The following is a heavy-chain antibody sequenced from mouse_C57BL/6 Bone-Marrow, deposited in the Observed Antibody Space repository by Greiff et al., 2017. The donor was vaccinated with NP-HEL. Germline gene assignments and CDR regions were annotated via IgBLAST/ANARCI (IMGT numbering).Heavy chain of an antibody. Sequence: EVQRVESGAELVRPGASVKLSCTASGFNIKDDYMHWVKQRPEQGLEWIGWIDPENGDTEYASKFQGKATITADTSSNTAYLQLSSLTSEDTAVYYCTYDGYPFYAMDYWGQGTSVTVSS. CDR3: TYDGYPFYAMDY. J-gene: IGHJ4*01. CDR2: IDPENGDT. D-gene: IGHD2-3*01. CDR1: GFNIKDDY. V-gene: IGHV14-4*01.